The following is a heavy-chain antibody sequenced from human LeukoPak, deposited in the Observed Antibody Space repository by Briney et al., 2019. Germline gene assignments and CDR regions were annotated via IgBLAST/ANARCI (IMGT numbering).Heavy chain of an antibody. J-gene: IGHJ4*02. V-gene: IGHV3-74*01. CDR2: INGDGSYT. Sequence: GGSLRLSCAASGFALSSYWMHWVRQAPGKGLVWVSRINGDGSYTAYADAVKGRFTISRDNAKNTLYLQTNSLRAEDTAVYYCARAMVTKRNVLDYWGQGILVTVSS. D-gene: IGHD4/OR15-4a*01. CDR3: ARAMVTKRNVLDY. CDR1: GFALSSYW.